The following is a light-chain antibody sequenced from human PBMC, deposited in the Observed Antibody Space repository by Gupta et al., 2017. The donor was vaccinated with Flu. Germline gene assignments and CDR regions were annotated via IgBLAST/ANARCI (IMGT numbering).Light chain of an antibody. J-gene: IGLJ3*02. V-gene: IGLV2-14*01. CDR3: SSYTSSSTPWV. Sequence: QSALTQPASVSRSPGQSTTIPCTGPSSDVGGYNYVSWYQQHPGKAPKLMIYEVSNRPSGFSNRFSGSKSGNTASLTISGLQAEDEADYYCSSYTSSSTPWVFGGGTKLTVL. CDR2: EVS. CDR1: SSDVGGYNY.